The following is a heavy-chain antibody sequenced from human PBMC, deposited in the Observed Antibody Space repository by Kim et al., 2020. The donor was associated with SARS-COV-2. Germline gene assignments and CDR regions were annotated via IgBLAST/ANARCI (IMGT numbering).Heavy chain of an antibody. CDR2: ISSSGSTI. CDR3: ARDLGFGELLWDSYYYYGMDV. V-gene: IGHV3-48*03. CDR1: GFTFSSYE. D-gene: IGHD3-10*01. Sequence: GGSLRLSCAASGFTFSSYEMNWVRQAPGKGLEWVSYISSSGSTIYYADSVKGRFTISRDNAKNSLYLQMNSLRAEDTAVYYCARDLGFGELLWDSYYYYGMDVWGQGTTVTVSS. J-gene: IGHJ6*02.